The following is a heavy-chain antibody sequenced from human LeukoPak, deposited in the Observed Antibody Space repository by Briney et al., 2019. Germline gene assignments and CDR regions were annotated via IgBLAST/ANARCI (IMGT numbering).Heavy chain of an antibody. D-gene: IGHD3-3*01. CDR2: INPNSGGT. CDR3: ALSFWSGYPFDY. CDR1: GYTFTGYY. J-gene: IGHJ4*02. V-gene: IGHV1-2*02. Sequence: ASVKVSCKASGYTFTGYYMHWVRQAPGQGLEWMGWINPNSGGTNYAQKFQGRVTMTRDTSISTAYMELSRLRSDDTAVYYCALSFWSGYPFDYWGQGTLVTVSS.